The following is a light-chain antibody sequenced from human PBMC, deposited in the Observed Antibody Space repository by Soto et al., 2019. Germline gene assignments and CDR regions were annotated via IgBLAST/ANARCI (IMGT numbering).Light chain of an antibody. J-gene: IGKJ1*01. CDR3: QQYSNWPPWT. V-gene: IGKV3-15*01. CDR1: QSVSSN. Sequence: EIVMTQSPATLSVSPGERATLSCRASQSVSSNLAWYQQKPGQAPRLLIYGASTRATGIPARFSGSGSGTEFTFTISSLQSEDFAVYSCQQYSNWPPWTFGQGIKVEIK. CDR2: GAS.